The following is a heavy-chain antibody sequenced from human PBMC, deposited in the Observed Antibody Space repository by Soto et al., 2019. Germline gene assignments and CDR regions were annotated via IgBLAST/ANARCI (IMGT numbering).Heavy chain of an antibody. CDR2: INHSGST. Sequence: SETLSLTCAVYGGSFSGYYWSWIRQPPGKGLEWIGEINHSGSTNYNPSLKSRVTISVDTSKNQFSLKLSSVTAADTAVYYCAQTPYCSGGSCYPYWGQGTLVTVSS. CDR1: GGSFSGYY. D-gene: IGHD2-15*01. J-gene: IGHJ4*02. V-gene: IGHV4-34*01. CDR3: AQTPYCSGGSCYPY.